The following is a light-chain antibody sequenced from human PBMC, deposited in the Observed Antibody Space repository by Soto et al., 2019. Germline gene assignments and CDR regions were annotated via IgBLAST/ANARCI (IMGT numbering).Light chain of an antibody. CDR3: SSYAGSSNV. J-gene: IGLJ1*01. CDR1: SSDVGGYNY. V-gene: IGLV2-8*01. Sequence: QAVLTQRPSASGSPGQSVSISCTGTSSDVGGYNYVSWYQQHPGKAPKLMIYEVNKRPSGVPDRFSGSKSGNTASLTVSGLQAEDEADYYCSSYAGSSNVFGTSTKVTVL. CDR2: EVN.